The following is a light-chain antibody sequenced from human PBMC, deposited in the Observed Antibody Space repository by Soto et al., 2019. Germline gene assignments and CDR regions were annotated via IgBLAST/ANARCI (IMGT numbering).Light chain of an antibody. CDR1: QSISSR. V-gene: IGKV1-5*01. J-gene: IGKJ1*01. Sequence: GDRVTITCRASQSISSRLAWYQQKPGKAPKFLVYDASNLESGVPSRFSGSGSGTEFTLTISSLQPDDFATYYCQQYNSYSVTFGQGTKVDI. CDR3: QQYNSYSVT. CDR2: DAS.